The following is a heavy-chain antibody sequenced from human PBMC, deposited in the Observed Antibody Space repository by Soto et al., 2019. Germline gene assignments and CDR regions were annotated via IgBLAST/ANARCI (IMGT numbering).Heavy chain of an antibody. CDR1: GGSISSGGYY. CDR2: IYYSGST. D-gene: IGHD3-10*01. J-gene: IGHJ4*02. Sequence: SETLSLTCTVSGGSISSGGYYWSWIRQHPGKGLEWIGYIYYSGSTYYNPSLKSRVTISVDTSKNQFSLKLSSVTAADTAGYYCARVYGSGSSALDYWGQGTLVTVSS. V-gene: IGHV4-31*03. CDR3: ARVYGSGSSALDY.